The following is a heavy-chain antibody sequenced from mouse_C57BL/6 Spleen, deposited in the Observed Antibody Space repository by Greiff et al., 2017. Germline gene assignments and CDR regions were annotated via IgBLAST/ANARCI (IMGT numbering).Heavy chain of an antibody. CDR3: ARRSRIYYGNLYFDY. D-gene: IGHD2-1*01. CDR1: GFTFSDYY. Sequence: EVQRVESGGGLVQPGGSLKLSCAASGFTFSDYYMYWVRQTPEKRLEWVAYISNGGGSTYYPDTVKGRFTISRDNAKNTLYLQMSRLKSEDTAMYYCARRSRIYYGNLYFDYWGQGTTLTVSS. V-gene: IGHV5-12*01. CDR2: ISNGGGST. J-gene: IGHJ2*01.